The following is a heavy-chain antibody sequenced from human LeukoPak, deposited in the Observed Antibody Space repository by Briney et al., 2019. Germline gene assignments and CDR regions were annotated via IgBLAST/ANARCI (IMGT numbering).Heavy chain of an antibody. D-gene: IGHD6-19*01. CDR3: GESGRRGWEYLEY. CDR2: ISGDGGAT. V-gene: IGHV3-23*01. J-gene: IGHJ4*02. CDR1: GFTFVSYA. Sequence: GGSLRLSCAASGFTFVSYAMNWVRQAPGKGLEWVSTISGDGGATHYADPVKDRFTISRANSNNTLSLQMNSMRPEATAVNYCGESGRRGWEYLEYGGRGTLVSASS.